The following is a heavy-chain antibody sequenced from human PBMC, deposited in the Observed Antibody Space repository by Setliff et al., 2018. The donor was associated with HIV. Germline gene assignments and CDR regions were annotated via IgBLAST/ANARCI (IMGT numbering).Heavy chain of an antibody. V-gene: IGHV4-38-2*02. Sequence: SETLSLTCTVSGYSISSGYYWGWIRQPPGKGLEWIGSIYHSGSTYYNPSLKSRVTISVDTSKNQSSLKLSSVTAADTAVYYCASLGPATVTTDWGVDYWGQGTLVTVS. J-gene: IGHJ4*02. D-gene: IGHD4-17*01. CDR3: ASLGPATVTTDWGVDY. CDR1: GYSISSGYY. CDR2: IYHSGST.